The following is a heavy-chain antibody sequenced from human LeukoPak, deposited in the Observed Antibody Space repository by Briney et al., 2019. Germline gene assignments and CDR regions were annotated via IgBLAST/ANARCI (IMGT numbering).Heavy chain of an antibody. CDR3: ARGFPVTMDF. D-gene: IGHD3-10*01. CDR2: INSDGRST. CDR1: GFTFSSYW. Sequence: GGSLRLSCAASGFTFSSYWMHCARHAPGEGLVWVSRINSDGRSTSYADSVKGRFTISRDNAKNTLYLQMNSLRAEDTAVYFCARGFPVTMDFWGQGTPVTVSS. V-gene: IGHV3-74*01. J-gene: IGHJ4*02.